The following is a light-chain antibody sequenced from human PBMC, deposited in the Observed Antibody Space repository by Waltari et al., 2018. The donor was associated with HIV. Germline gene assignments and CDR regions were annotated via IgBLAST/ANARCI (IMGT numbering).Light chain of an antibody. J-gene: IGLJ6*01. CDR2: DNH. V-gene: IGLV1-51*01. CDR1: TSNLGNNF. Sequence: QSVLTQPPAVSAAPGPQVTISCSGSTSNLGNNFVSWYQKLPGTAPKLLIFDNHKRPSGVSDRFSASKSATSATLDITGLHTGDEAEYYCGTWDTSLNAGVFGSGTKVSVL. CDR3: GTWDTSLNAGV.